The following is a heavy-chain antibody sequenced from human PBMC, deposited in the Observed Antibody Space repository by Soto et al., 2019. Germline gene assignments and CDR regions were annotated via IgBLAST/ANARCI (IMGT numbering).Heavy chain of an antibody. Sequence: QVTLKESGPVLVKSTETLTLTCTVSGFSLSESRMGVSWIRQPPGEALEWLAHIFSSDEKSYESSLKSRVAISKDTSKSQVFLTLTNMAPVDTATYFCARSESSRSFFRFDYWGRGSLVTVSS. D-gene: IGHD2-2*01. J-gene: IGHJ4*02. V-gene: IGHV2-26*01. CDR1: GFSLSESRMG. CDR3: ARSESSRSFFRFDY. CDR2: IFSSDEK.